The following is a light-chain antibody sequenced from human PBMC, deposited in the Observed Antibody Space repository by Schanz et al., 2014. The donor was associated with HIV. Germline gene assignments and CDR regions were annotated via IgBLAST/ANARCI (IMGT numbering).Light chain of an antibody. CDR3: GTWDSSLSAWV. Sequence: QSVLTQPPSVSAAPGQKVTISCSGSTSNIGYNYVSWYQQVPGTAPKLLIFDNDKRPSGIPDRFSGSKSGTSATLAINGLQTGDEADYYCGTWDSSLSAWVFGGGTKLTVL. J-gene: IGLJ3*02. CDR2: DND. V-gene: IGLV1-51*01. CDR1: TSNIGYNY.